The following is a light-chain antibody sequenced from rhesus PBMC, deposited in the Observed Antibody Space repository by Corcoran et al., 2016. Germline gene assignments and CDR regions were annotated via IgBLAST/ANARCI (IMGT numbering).Light chain of an antibody. CDR3: LQHNSYALT. CDR2: AAS. V-gene: IGKV1-28*01. J-gene: IGKJ4*01. Sequence: DIQMTQSPSSLSASVGDTVTITCRASQGISSYLNWFQQKPGKAPKLLIYAASRLESGVPSRFSGSGSGTEFTLTISSLQPEDFAAYYCLQHNSYALTFGGGAKVEIK. CDR1: QGISSY.